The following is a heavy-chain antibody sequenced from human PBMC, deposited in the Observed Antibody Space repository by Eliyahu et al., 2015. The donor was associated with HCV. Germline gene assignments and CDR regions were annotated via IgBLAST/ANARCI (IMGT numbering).Heavy chain of an antibody. CDR3: ARNFQGDGYGGPTGAFDI. Sequence: QVQLVQSGAEVKKPGASVKVSCKASGYTFTSYGISWVRQAPGQGLEWMGWISAYNGNTNYAQKLQGRVTMTTDTSTSTAYMELRSLRSDDTAVYYCARNFQGDGYGGPTGAFDIWGQGTMVTVSS. CDR2: ISAYNGNT. D-gene: IGHD5-24*01. CDR1: GYTFTSYG. V-gene: IGHV1-18*04. J-gene: IGHJ3*02.